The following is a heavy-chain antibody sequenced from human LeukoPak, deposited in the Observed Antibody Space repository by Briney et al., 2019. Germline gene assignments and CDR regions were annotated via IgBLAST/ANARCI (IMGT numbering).Heavy chain of an antibody. CDR2: ISSSSSYI. CDR3: ARDGPPQGLYYYGSGSQYDY. Sequence: GGSLRLSCAASGFTFSSYSMNWVRQAPGKGLEWVSSISSSSSYIYYADSVKGRFTISRDNAKNSLYLQMNSLRAEDTAVHYCARDGPPQGLYYYGSGSQYDYWGQGTLVTVSS. J-gene: IGHJ4*02. CDR1: GFTFSSYS. V-gene: IGHV3-21*01. D-gene: IGHD3-10*01.